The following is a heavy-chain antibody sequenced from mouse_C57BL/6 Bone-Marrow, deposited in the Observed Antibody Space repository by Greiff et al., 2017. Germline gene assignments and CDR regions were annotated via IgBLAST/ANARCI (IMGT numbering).Heavy chain of an antibody. J-gene: IGHJ3*01. CDR3: ASAGNFEGFAY. CDR1: GFSLTSYG. Sequence: QVQLKESGPGLVAPSQSLSITCTVSGFSLTSYGVDWVRQSPGKGLEWLGVIWGVGSTNYNSALKSRLSISKDNSKSQVFLQMNSLQTDDTAMYYFASAGNFEGFAYWGQGTLVTVSA. D-gene: IGHD2-1*01. V-gene: IGHV2-6*01. CDR2: IWGVGST.